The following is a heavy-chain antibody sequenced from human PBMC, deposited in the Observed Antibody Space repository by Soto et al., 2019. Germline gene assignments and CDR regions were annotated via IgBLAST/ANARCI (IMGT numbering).Heavy chain of an antibody. V-gene: IGHV1-18*01. CDR3: ASAGGENSGWYRGDAFDI. CDR1: GYTFTRYG. J-gene: IGHJ3*02. Sequence: QVQLVQSGAEVKKPGASVKVSCKASGYTFTRYGISWVRQAPGQGLEWMGWISAYNGNTNYAQKLQGRVTMTTDTPTSTAYMDLRSLRSDDTAVYYCASAGGENSGWYRGDAFDIWGQGTMVTVSS. D-gene: IGHD6-19*01. CDR2: ISAYNGNT.